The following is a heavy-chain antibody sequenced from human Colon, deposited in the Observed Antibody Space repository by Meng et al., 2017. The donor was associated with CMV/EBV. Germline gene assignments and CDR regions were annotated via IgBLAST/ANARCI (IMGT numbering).Heavy chain of an antibody. CDR2: IYTNTGNP. Sequence: YTFTNYGMNWVRQATGQGLEWMGWIYTNTGNPVYAQGFTGRFVFSLDTSVSTAYLQISSLKAEDTAVYYCARYQFSMVRGVPTPYFDYWGQGTLVTVSS. CDR3: ARYQFSMVRGVPTPYFDY. D-gene: IGHD3-10*01. CDR1: YTFTNYG. J-gene: IGHJ4*02. V-gene: IGHV7-4-1*02.